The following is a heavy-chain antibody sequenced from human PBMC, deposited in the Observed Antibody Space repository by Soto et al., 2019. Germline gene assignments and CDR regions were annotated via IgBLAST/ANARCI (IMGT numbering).Heavy chain of an antibody. CDR3: ARGRRNCSGGSCYYSAAFDI. V-gene: IGHV6-1*01. D-gene: IGHD2-15*01. Sequence: SQTLSLTCAISGDSVSSNSAAWNWIRQSPSRGLEWLRRTYYRSKWYNDYAVSVKSRITINPDTSKNQFSLQLNSVTPEDTAVHYCARGRRNCSGGSCYYSAAFDIWGQGTMVTVSS. J-gene: IGHJ3*02. CDR1: GDSVSSNSAA. CDR2: TYYRSKWYN.